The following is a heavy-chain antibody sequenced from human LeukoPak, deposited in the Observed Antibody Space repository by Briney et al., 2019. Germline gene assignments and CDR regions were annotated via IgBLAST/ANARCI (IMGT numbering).Heavy chain of an antibody. V-gene: IGHV4-59*01. CDR1: GGSISSYY. J-gene: IGHJ3*02. D-gene: IGHD3-22*01. CDR3: ARATYYYDSSGYYVRAFDM. CDR2: IYYSGST. Sequence: PSETLSLTCTVSGGSISSYYWSWIRQPPGKGLEWIGYIYYSGSTNYNPSLKSRVTISVDTSKNQFSLKLSSVTAADTAVYYCARATYYYDSSGYYVRAFDMWGQATMVTVSS.